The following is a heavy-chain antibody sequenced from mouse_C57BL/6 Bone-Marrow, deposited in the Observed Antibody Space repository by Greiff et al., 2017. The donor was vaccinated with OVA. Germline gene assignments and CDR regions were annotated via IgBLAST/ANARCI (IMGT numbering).Heavy chain of an antibody. J-gene: IGHJ2*01. CDR3: ARGNYDYSDY. CDR2: IYPGDGDT. CDR1: GYAFSSSW. V-gene: IGHV1-82*01. D-gene: IGHD2-4*01. Sequence: VKLQESGPELVKPGASVKISCKASGYAFSSSWMNWVKQRPGKGLEWIGRIYPGDGDTNYNGKFKGKATLTADKSSSTAYMQLSSLTSEDSAVYFCARGNYDYSDYWGQGTTLTVSS.